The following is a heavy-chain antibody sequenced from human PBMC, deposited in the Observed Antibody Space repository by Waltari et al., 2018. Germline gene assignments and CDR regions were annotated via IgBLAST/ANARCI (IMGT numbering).Heavy chain of an antibody. Sequence: QVQLQQWGAGLLKPSETLSLTCAVYGGSFSGYYWSWIRQPPGKGLEWIGEINHSGRINYNPSLKSRITIAVDTSKNQFSLKLSSVTAADTAIYYCATKGTTAWFDPWGQGTLVTVSS. V-gene: IGHV4-34*01. J-gene: IGHJ5*02. CDR2: INHSGRI. CDR3: ATKGTTAWFDP. CDR1: GGSFSGYY. D-gene: IGHD1-1*01.